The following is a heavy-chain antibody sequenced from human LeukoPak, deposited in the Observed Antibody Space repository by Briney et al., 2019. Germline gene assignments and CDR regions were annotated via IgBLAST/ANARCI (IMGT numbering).Heavy chain of an antibody. Sequence: ASVKVSCKASGYTFSDYYTHWVRQAPGQGLEWMGWINPNSGGTRYAQQFQGRVIMTRDTSTGTVYMELSTLRSDDTAAYYCARDLSTSSNWELDYWGQGTLVTVSS. CDR3: ARDLSTSSNWELDY. V-gene: IGHV1-2*02. CDR2: INPNSGGT. D-gene: IGHD1-1*01. J-gene: IGHJ4*02. CDR1: GYTFSDYY.